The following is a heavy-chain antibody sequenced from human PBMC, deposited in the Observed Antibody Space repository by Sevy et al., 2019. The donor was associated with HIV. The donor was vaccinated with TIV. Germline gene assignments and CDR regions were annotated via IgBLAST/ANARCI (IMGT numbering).Heavy chain of an antibody. D-gene: IGHD2-8*01. V-gene: IGHV3-23*01. CDR2: FCFGGSKI. CDR3: AREGCTQPHDY. J-gene: IGHJ4*02. Sequence: GESLKISCAASGFTSSINTMSWVRQAPGKGLEWVSTFCFGGSKIYYADSVKGRFTISRDNSRNTVYLQMNSLRADDTAVYYCAREGCTQPHDYWGQGTLVTVSS. CDR1: GFTSSINT.